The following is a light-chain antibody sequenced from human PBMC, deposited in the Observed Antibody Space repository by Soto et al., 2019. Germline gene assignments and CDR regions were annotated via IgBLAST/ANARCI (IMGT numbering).Light chain of an antibody. Sequence: DIQMTQSPSSLSGSVGDRVTITCRASQTISSWLAWYQQKPGKAPKLLIYKASTLKSGVPSRFSGSGSWTEFTLTISSLQPDDLATYYCQHYNSYSEAFGQGTKVELK. CDR1: QTISSW. V-gene: IGKV1-5*03. CDR2: KAS. J-gene: IGKJ1*01. CDR3: QHYNSYSEA.